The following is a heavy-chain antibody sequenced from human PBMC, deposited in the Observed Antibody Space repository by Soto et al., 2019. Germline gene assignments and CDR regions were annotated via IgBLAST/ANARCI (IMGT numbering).Heavy chain of an antibody. Sequence: SVKVSCKASGGTFSSYTISWVRQAPGQGLEWMGRIIPILGIANYAQKFQGRVTITADKSTSTAYMELSSLRSEDTAVYYCASRYSGYDIDYWGQGTLVTVSS. CDR1: GGTFSSYT. D-gene: IGHD5-12*01. V-gene: IGHV1-69*02. J-gene: IGHJ4*02. CDR3: ASRYSGYDIDY. CDR2: IIPILGIA.